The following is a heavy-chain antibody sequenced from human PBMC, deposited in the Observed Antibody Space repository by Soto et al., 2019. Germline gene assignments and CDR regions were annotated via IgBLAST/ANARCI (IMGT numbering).Heavy chain of an antibody. CDR3: AREWYYYDSSGYRVRAFDI. CDR2: IYYSGTT. D-gene: IGHD3-22*01. CDR1: GYSISSSNW. V-gene: IGHV4-28*03. Sequence: PSETLSLTCAVSGYSISSSNWWGWIRQPPGKGLEWIGYIYYSGTTYYNPSLKSRVTMSVDTSKNQFSLKLTSVTAADTAVYYCAREWYYYDSSGYRVRAFDIWGQGTMVTVSS. J-gene: IGHJ3*02.